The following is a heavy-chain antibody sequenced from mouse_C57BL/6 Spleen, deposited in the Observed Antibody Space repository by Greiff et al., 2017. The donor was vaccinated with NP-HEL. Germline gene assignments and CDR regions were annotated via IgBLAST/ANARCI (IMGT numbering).Heavy chain of an antibody. J-gene: IGHJ1*03. D-gene: IGHD1-2*01. CDR1: GYTFTDYY. V-gene: IGHV1-26*01. CDR2: INPNNGGT. Sequence: VQLQQSGPELVKPGASVKISCKASGYTFTDYYMNWVKQSHGKSLEWIGDINPNNGGTSYNQKFKGKATLTVDKSSSTAYMELRSLTSEDSAVYYCARWALRQGFDVWGTGTTVTVSS. CDR3: ARWALRQGFDV.